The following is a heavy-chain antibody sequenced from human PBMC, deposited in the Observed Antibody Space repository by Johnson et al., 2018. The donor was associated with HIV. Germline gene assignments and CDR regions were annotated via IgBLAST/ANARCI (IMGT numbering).Heavy chain of an antibody. V-gene: IGHV3-30*04. CDR3: ARDGPYYDSSGYYLNGPDAFDI. Sequence: QVQLVESGGGVVQPGRSLRLSCAASGFTFSGYAIHWVRQAPGMGLGWVALISYDGSNKYYADSVKGRFIISRDTSKNTLYLQMNSLRAEDTAVYYCARDGPYYDSSGYYLNGPDAFDIWGQGTMVTVSS. D-gene: IGHD3-22*01. CDR2: ISYDGSNK. J-gene: IGHJ3*02. CDR1: GFTFSGYA.